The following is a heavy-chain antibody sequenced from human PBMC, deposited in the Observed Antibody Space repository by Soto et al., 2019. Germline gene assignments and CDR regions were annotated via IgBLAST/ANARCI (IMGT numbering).Heavy chain of an antibody. J-gene: IGHJ6*03. CDR1: GLTFSHAW. CDR2: IKTKADGGTT. CDR3: TTDSGYCSSTSCRYSYMDV. Sequence: EVQLVESGGGLVNPGGSLRLSCVVSGLTFSHAWMSWVRQAPGKGLEWVGRIKTKADGGTTDYAAIVKGRFTISRDESKSTLFLQMNSLNPEDSAIYYCTTDSGYCSSTSCRYSYMDVWGKGTTVTVSS. D-gene: IGHD2-2*01. V-gene: IGHV3-15*01.